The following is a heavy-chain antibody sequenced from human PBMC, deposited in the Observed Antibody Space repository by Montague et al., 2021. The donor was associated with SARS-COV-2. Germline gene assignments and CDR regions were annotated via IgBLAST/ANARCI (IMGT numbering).Heavy chain of an antibody. V-gene: IGHV4-61*05. D-gene: IGHD5-24*01. CDR3: ARTGDAYTRYYFDY. CDR2: IYSSGST. J-gene: IGHJ4*02. Sequence: SETLSLTCTVSGGSISVSSYYWVWIRQPPGKGLEWIGYIYSSGSTSYNPSLKSRVTISIDTSKNQFSLRLSSVTAADTAVYYCARTGDAYTRYYFDYWGQGTLVTVSS. CDR1: GGSISVSSYY.